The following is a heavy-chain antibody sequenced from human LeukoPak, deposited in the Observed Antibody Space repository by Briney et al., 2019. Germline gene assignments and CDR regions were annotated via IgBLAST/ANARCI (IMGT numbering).Heavy chain of an antibody. Sequence: SETLSLTCTVSGGSINTSNYYWGWIRQPPGKGLEWIGTIYYSGTAYYNPSLESRVTISEDTSKNQFSLMLRSVTAADTAVYFCARQASDYFYYYMDVWGKGTTVTVSS. CDR2: IYYSGTA. V-gene: IGHV4-39*01. CDR3: ARQASDYFYYYMDV. CDR1: GGSINTSNYY. J-gene: IGHJ6*03.